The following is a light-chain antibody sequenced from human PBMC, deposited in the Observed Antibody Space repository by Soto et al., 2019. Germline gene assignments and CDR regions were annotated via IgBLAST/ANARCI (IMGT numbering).Light chain of an antibody. J-gene: IGKJ3*01. Sequence: EIVMTQSPATLSVSPGERATLSCGASQSVSSNLAWYQQKPGQAPRLLIYGASTRATGIPARFSGSGSGTECTLTISSLQSEDFAVYYCQQYNNWPPFTFGPGTKVDIK. CDR2: GAS. CDR1: QSVSSN. CDR3: QQYNNWPPFT. V-gene: IGKV3-15*01.